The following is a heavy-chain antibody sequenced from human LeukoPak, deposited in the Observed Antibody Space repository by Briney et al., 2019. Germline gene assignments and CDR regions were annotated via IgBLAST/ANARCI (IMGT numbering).Heavy chain of an antibody. D-gene: IGHD6-13*01. CDR3: ARLQQLRYFDL. J-gene: IGHJ2*01. Sequence: PSETLSLTCAVYGGSFSGYYWRWIRQPPGKGLEWMGEINHSGSTNYNPSLKSRVTISVDTSKNQFSRRLSSVTAADTAVYYCARLQQLRYFDLWGRGTLVSVSS. V-gene: IGHV4-34*01. CDR1: GGSFSGYY. CDR2: INHSGST.